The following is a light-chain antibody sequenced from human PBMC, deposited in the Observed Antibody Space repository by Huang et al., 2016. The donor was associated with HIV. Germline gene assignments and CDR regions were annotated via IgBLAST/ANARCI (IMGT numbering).Light chain of an antibody. CDR2: WAS. CDR1: QSLLYTSDNKNY. CDR3: QQYYSSPQT. J-gene: IGKJ1*01. V-gene: IGKV4-1*01. Sequence: DIVMTQSPDSLAVSLGQRATINCKSSQSLLYTSDNKNYLAWSQQKPGPPPKLLIYWASNRESGVPDRVSGSGSGTDFTLTISSLQAEDVAVYYCQQYYSSPQTFGQGTKVEIK.